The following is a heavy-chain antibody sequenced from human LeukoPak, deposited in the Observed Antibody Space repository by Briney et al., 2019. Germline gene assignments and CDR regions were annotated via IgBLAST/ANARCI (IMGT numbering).Heavy chain of an antibody. CDR2: IYYSGST. J-gene: IGHJ6*04. CDR3: ARDRSSYGMDV. CDR1: GGSISSYY. Sequence: SETLSLTCTVSGGSISSYYWSWIRQPPGKGLEWIGYIYYSGSTNYNPSLKSQVTISVDTSKNQFSLKLSSVTAADTAVYYCARDRSSYGMDVWGKGTTVTVSS. D-gene: IGHD6-6*01. V-gene: IGHV4-59*01.